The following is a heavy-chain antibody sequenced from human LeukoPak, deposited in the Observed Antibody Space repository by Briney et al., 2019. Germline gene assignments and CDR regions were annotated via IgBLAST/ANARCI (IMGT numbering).Heavy chain of an antibody. D-gene: IGHD6-19*01. V-gene: IGHV4-59*01. CDR2: IYYSGST. CDR3: ASSSGWQRGIDY. J-gene: IGHJ4*02. CDR1: GGSISSYY. Sequence: SETLSLTCTVSGGSISSYYWSWIRQPPGKGPEWIGYIYYSGSTNYNPSLKSRVTISVDTSKNQFSLKLSSVTAADTAVYYCASSSGWQRGIDYWGQGTLVTVSS.